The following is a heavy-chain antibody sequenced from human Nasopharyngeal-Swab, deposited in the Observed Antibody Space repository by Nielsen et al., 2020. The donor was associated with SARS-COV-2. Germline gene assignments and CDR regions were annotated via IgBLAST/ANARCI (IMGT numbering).Heavy chain of an antibody. CDR3: ARARGQPHNYYYYGMDV. CDR1: GYTFTGYA. V-gene: IGHV7-4-1*02. J-gene: IGHJ6*02. CDR2: INTNTGNP. Sequence: ASVKVSCKASGYTFTGYAMNWVRQAPGQGLEWMGWINTNTGNPTYAQGFTGRFVFSLDTSVSTAYLQISSLKAEDTAVYYCARARGQPHNYYYYGMDVWGQGTTVTVSS.